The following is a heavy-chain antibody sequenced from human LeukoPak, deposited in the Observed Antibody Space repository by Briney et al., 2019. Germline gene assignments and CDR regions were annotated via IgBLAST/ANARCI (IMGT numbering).Heavy chain of an antibody. D-gene: IGHD1-26*01. V-gene: IGHV3-48*03. CDR2: ISNSGSTI. CDR3: ASGAQSDY. CDR1: GFTFSSYE. Sequence: GGSLRLSCAASGFTFSSYEMNWVRQAPGKGLEWVSYISNSGSTIFCADSVKGRFTISRDNAKNSLYLQMNSLRAEDTAVYYCASGAQSDYWGQGTLVTVSS. J-gene: IGHJ4*02.